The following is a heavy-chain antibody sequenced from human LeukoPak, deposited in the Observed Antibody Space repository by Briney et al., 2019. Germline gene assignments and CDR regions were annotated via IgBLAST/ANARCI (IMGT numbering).Heavy chain of an antibody. V-gene: IGHV3-20*04. CDR3: AKDVGGSYHDY. D-gene: IGHD1-26*01. J-gene: IGHJ4*02. CDR2: INWNGDIT. CDR1: GFMFDDYV. Sequence: GESLRLSCAASGFMFDDYVMSWVRQAPGKGLEWVTGINWNGDITDYADSVKGRFTISRDNAKNSLYLQMNSLRAEDTALYYCAKDVGGSYHDYWGQGTLVTVSS.